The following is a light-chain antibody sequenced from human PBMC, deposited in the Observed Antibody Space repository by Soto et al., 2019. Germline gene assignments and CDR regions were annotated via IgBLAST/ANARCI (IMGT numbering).Light chain of an antibody. V-gene: IGKV3-20*01. Sequence: EIVLTQSPGTLSLSPGERATLSCRASQSVSSSYLAWYQQKPGQAPRLLIYGASSRATGIPDRFSGSVSGTDFTLTISTLEPADFAVYYCQQYGSSPETFGEGTQVEVK. CDR1: QSVSSSY. J-gene: IGKJ1*01. CDR3: QQYGSSPET. CDR2: GAS.